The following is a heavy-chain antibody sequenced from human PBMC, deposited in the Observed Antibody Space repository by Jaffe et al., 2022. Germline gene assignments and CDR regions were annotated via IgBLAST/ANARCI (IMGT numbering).Heavy chain of an antibody. Sequence: QVQLQESGPGLVKPSQTLSLTCTVSGGSISSGSYYWSWIRQPAGKGLEWIGRIYTSGSTNYNPSLKSRVTISVDTSKNQFSLKLSSVTAADTAVYYCARGYYYGSVNWFDPWGQGTLVTVSS. V-gene: IGHV4-61*02. CDR3: ARGYYYGSVNWFDP. CDR2: IYTSGST. D-gene: IGHD3-10*01. CDR1: GGSISSGSYY. J-gene: IGHJ5*02.